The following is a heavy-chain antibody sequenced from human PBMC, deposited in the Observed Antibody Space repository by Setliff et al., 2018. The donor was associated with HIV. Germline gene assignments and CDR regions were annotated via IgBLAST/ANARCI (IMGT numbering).Heavy chain of an antibody. CDR1: GDSITSYY. D-gene: IGHD2-2*01. V-gene: IGHV4-59*01. CDR2: IYYSGDT. J-gene: IGHJ6*03. Sequence: PSETLSLTCNVSGDSITSYYWIWIRQSPGKGLEWIGYIYYSGDTNYNPSLKSRVTMSVDTSKNQFSLKLSSVTAADTAVYYCARCPSPPYCTSTTCYVDYYYMDVWGKGTTVTVSS. CDR3: ARCPSPPYCTSTTCYVDYYYMDV.